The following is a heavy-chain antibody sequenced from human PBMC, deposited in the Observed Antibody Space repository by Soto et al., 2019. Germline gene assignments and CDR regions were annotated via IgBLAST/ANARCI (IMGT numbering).Heavy chain of an antibody. CDR2: IKQDGSEK. Sequence: EVQLVESGGGLVQPGGSLRLSCAASGFTFSSYWMSWVRQAAGKGLEWVANIKQDGSEKYYVDSVKGRFTIYRDNAQTSLYLQMNSLSAEDTAVYYCARVEGAARPPHFWYFDLWGLGTLVTVSS. CDR1: GFTFSSYW. CDR3: ARVEGAARPPHFWYFDL. J-gene: IGHJ2*01. D-gene: IGHD6-6*01. V-gene: IGHV3-7*01.